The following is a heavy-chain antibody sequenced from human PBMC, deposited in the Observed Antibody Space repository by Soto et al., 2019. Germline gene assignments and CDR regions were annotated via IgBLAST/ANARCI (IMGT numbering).Heavy chain of an antibody. Sequence: GGSLRLSCAASGFTFSSYGMHWVRQAPGKGLEWVAVIWYDGSNKYYADSVKGRFTISRDNSKNTLYLQMNSLRAEDTAVYYCARDDGSGWILDYWGQGTLVTVSS. V-gene: IGHV3-33*01. J-gene: IGHJ4*02. CDR1: GFTFSSYG. D-gene: IGHD6-19*01. CDR2: IWYDGSNK. CDR3: ARDDGSGWILDY.